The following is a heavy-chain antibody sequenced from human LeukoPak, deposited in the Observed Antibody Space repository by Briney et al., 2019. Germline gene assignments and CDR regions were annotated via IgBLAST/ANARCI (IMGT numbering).Heavy chain of an antibody. D-gene: IGHD4-23*01. CDR3: ASTVVKELYYFDY. CDR1: GFTVSSNY. V-gene: IGHV3-53*01. J-gene: IGHJ4*02. CDR2: IYSGGST. Sequence: GGSLRLSCAASGFTVSSNYMSWVRQAPGKGLEWVSVIYSGGSTYYADSVKGRFTISRDNSKNTLYLQMNSLRAEDTAVYYRASTVVKELYYFDYWGQGTLVTVSS.